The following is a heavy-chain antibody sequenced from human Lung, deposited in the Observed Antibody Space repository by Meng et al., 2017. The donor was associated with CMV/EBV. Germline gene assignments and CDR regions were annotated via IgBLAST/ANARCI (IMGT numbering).Heavy chain of an antibody. CDR3: ARAEADTGNFDY. CDR2: IYTSGTT. V-gene: IGHV4-4*07. Sequence: QVQLPWSGPGRVKPSETLSITCPVSGGTISSYYWSWIRQSAGKGLEWIGRIYTSGTTIYNPSLKSRLTLSLDTSKNQFSLKLNSVTAADTAVYYCARAEADTGNFDYWGQGTLVTVSS. CDR1: GGTISSYY. J-gene: IGHJ4*02. D-gene: IGHD6-19*01.